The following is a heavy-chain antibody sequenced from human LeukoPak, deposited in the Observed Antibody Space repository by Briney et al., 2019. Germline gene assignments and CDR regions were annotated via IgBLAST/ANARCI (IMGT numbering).Heavy chain of an antibody. CDR1: GGSISTSSYY. Sequence: SETLSLTCTVSGGSISTSSYYWGWIRQPPGKGLEWTGSIYHSRSTYYNASLKSRATISADTSKNQFSLKLSSVTAADTAVYYCARHRWMEVYGSGSYYVDYWGQGTLVTVSS. CDR2: IYHSRST. V-gene: IGHV4-39*01. D-gene: IGHD3-10*01. J-gene: IGHJ4*02. CDR3: ARHRWMEVYGSGSYYVDY.